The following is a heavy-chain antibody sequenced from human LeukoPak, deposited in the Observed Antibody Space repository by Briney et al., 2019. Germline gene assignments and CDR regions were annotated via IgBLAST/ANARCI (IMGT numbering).Heavy chain of an antibody. V-gene: IGHV7-4-1*02. Sequence: ASVKVSCKASGYTFTNYAMNWVRQAPGQGLEWMGWINTNTGNPMYAQGFTGRFVFSLDTSVSTAYLQISSLKAEDTAVYYCARDKYRSWFDPWGQGTLVTVSS. CDR1: GYTFTNYA. D-gene: IGHD2-15*01. J-gene: IGHJ5*02. CDR3: ARDKYRSWFDP. CDR2: INTNTGNP.